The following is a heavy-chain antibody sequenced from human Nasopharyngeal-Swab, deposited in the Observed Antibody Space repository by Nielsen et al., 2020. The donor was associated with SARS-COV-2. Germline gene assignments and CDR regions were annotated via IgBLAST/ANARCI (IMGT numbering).Heavy chain of an antibody. J-gene: IGHJ6*02. CDR2: LNQDGSEK. CDR3: ARGHYAMDV. V-gene: IGHV3-7*04. CDR1: GFSFSSYW. Sequence: GESLKISCAASGFSFSSYWMTWVRQAPGKGLEWVASLNQDGSEKYYVDSVKGRLTISRDNGKNSVYLQMNRLRVEETAVYYCARGHYAMDVWGQGITVTVSS.